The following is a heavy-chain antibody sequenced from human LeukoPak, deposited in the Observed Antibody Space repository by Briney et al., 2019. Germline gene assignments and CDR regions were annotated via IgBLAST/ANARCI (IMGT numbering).Heavy chain of an antibody. D-gene: IGHD6-13*01. V-gene: IGHV3-74*01. CDR1: GFTFSSYL. Sequence: GGSLRLSCAASGFTFSSYLMHWARQAPGKGLVWVSRISSDGVSTTYADSVKGRFTISRDNSKNTLYLQMNYLRAEDTALYYCAKNIAAPTTPFDYWGQGTLVTVSS. J-gene: IGHJ4*02. CDR2: ISSDGVST. CDR3: AKNIAAPTTPFDY.